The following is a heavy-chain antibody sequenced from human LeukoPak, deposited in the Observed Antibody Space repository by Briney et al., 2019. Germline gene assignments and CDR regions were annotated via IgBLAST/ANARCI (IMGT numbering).Heavy chain of an antibody. CDR3: AREGYYYGSGSANWFDP. J-gene: IGHJ5*02. D-gene: IGHD3-10*01. V-gene: IGHV4-39*07. CDR1: GGSISSSSYY. Sequence: SETLSLTCTVSGGSISSSSYYWGWIRQPPGKGLEWIGSIYYSGSTYYNPSLKSRVTISVDTSKNQFSLKLSSVTAADTAVYYCAREGYYYGSGSANWFDPWGQGTLVTVSS. CDR2: IYYSGST.